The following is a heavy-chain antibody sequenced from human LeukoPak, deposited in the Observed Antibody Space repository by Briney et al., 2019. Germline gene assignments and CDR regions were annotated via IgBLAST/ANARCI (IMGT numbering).Heavy chain of an antibody. J-gene: IGHJ5*02. V-gene: IGHV3-66*03. CDR1: GFRVSDYY. D-gene: IGHD3/OR15-3a*01. Sequence: AGGSLRLSCAVSGFRVSDYYMSWVRQAPGKGLEWVGLIRDSGEAFYADFARGRFAISRDESENTLYLQMNSLRVEDTAAYFCARDRAANQDWVEFDPWGQGTPVIVSS. CDR3: ARDRAANQDWVEFDP. CDR2: IRDSGEA.